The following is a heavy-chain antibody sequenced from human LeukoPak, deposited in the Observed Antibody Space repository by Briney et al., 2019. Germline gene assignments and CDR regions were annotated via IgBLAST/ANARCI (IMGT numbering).Heavy chain of an antibody. Sequence: GGSLRLSCAASGFTFSSYAMSWVRQAPGKGLEWVSAISGSGGSTYYADSVKGRFTISRDNSKNTLYLQMNSLRAEDTAVYYCARDRDYGGNSGAFDIWGQGTMVTVSS. CDR3: ARDRDYGGNSGAFDI. D-gene: IGHD4-23*01. J-gene: IGHJ3*02. CDR2: ISGSGGST. V-gene: IGHV3-23*01. CDR1: GFTFSSYA.